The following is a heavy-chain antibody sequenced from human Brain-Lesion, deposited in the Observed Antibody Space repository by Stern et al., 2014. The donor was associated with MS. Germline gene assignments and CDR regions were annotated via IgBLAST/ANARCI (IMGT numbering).Heavy chain of an antibody. J-gene: IGHJ5*01. CDR3: AKGYNWFDS. V-gene: IGHV6-1*01. CDR1: GDSVSSNSAA. CDR2: TYYRSKWYY. Sequence: QVQLMQSGPGLMKPSQTLALTCAISGDSVSSNSAAWNWIRQSPSRGLEWLGRTYYRSKWYYQYAESVKSRITINADTSTNQFSLQLNSVTPEDTAVYLYAKGYNWFDSWGQGTVVTVSP.